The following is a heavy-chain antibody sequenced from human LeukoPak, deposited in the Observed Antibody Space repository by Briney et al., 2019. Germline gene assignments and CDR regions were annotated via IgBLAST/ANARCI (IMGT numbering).Heavy chain of an antibody. J-gene: IGHJ4*02. CDR1: GYSFTSYW. CDR2: IYPGDSDT. Sequence: GESLKISCKGSGYSFTSYWIGWVRQMPGKGLEWMGIIYPGDSDTRYSPSFQGQVTISADKSISTAYLQWSSLKASGTAMYYCARHSYGSRSYHPGYYFDYWGQGTLVTVSS. CDR3: ARHSYGSRSYHPGYYFDY. D-gene: IGHD3-10*01. V-gene: IGHV5-51*01.